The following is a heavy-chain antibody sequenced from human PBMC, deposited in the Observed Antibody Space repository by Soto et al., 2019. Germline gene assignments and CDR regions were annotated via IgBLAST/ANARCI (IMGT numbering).Heavy chain of an antibody. CDR1: GFTFVDYA. D-gene: IGHD3-16*01. CDR3: AKDHGGGTYFFYTYMDV. Sequence: ESGGGLIQPGRSLRLSCAASGFTFVDYAMHWVRQPPGKGLEWVSTISWNSGSISYADSVRGRFTISRDNAKNALYLQMNSLRVEDTALYYCAKDHGGGTYFFYTYMDVWGKGTTVTVS. J-gene: IGHJ6*03. CDR2: ISWNSGSI. V-gene: IGHV3-9*01.